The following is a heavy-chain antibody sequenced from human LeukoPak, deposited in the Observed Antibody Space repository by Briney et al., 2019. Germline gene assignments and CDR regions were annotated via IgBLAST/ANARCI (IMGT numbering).Heavy chain of an antibody. CDR1: GYSFTSYW. V-gene: IGHV5-51*01. Sequence: GESLQISCQGSGYSFTSYWIGWVRQMPGKGLEWMGIIYPGDSDTRYSPSFQGQVTISADKSISTAYLQWSSLKASDTAMYYCARGRSGYSERFDYWGQGTLVTVSS. D-gene: IGHD3-22*01. J-gene: IGHJ4*02. CDR3: ARGRSGYSERFDY. CDR2: IYPGDSDT.